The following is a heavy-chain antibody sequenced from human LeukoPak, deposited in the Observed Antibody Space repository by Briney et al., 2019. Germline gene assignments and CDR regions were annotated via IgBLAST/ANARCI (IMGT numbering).Heavy chain of an antibody. CDR3: ARGSFLITFGGFIG. D-gene: IGHD3-16*02. J-gene: IGHJ4*02. V-gene: IGHV3-11*04. CDR1: GFTFSDYY. CDR2: TSSSGSPI. Sequence: QPGGSLRLSCATSGFTFSDYYMSWIRQAPGKGLECVSYTSSSGSPIYYADSVKGRFTISRDNAKNSLFLQMNSLRAEDTAVYYCARGSFLITFGGFIGWGQGTLVTVSS.